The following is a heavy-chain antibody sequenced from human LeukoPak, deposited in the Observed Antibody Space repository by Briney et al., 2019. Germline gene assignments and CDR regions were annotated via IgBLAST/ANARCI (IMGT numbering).Heavy chain of an antibody. D-gene: IGHD1-26*01. CDR3: ARHSQYNGGATFFDY. CDR2: ITTDNINP. Sequence: ASVKVSCKAYGYTFTSYGISWVRQAPGQGLEWMGWITTDNINPVYAQKFQGRVTMTRDMSTSTVYRELSSLRSEDTAVYYCARHSQYNGGATFFDYWGQGTLVTVSS. V-gene: IGHV1-18*01. CDR1: GYTFTSYG. J-gene: IGHJ4*02.